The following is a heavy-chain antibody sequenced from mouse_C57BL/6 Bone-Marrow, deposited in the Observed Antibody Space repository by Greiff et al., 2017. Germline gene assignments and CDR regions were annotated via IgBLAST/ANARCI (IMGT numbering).Heavy chain of an antibody. CDR3: ARISRYGNYPLCFDY. CDR1: GFSLTSYG. CDR2: IWSGGST. Sequence: VKLQESGPGLVQPSQSLSITCTVSGFSLTSYGVHWVRQSPGKGLEWLGVIWSGGSTDSNAAFISRLSISKDTSKSQVFFQMNSLQADATAIYYCARISRYGNYPLCFDYWGQGTTLTVSS. J-gene: IGHJ2*01. V-gene: IGHV2-2*01. D-gene: IGHD2-1*01.